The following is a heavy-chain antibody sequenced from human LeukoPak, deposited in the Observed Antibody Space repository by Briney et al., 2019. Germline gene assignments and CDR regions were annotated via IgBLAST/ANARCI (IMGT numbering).Heavy chain of an antibody. D-gene: IGHD3-22*01. V-gene: IGHV1-2*02. CDR2: FNPNSGGT. CDR3: ARRIRTVGSSGPNWFDP. CDR1: GYTCTGYD. J-gene: IGHJ5*02. Sequence: RASVKVSCKASGYTCTGYDMHWVLQSPGEGLEWMGWFNPNSGGTNYAQKFQGSVTMTRDTSISTAYMELSRLRSDDTAVYYCARRIRTVGSSGPNWFDPWGQGTLVTVSS.